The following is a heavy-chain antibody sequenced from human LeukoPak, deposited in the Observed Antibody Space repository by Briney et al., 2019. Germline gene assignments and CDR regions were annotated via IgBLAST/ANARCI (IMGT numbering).Heavy chain of an antibody. CDR1: GGSTRGYY. CDR2: FYTSENT. J-gene: IGHJ4*02. CDR3: ARGLGTDCSSGSCYDHGYFDH. V-gene: IGHV4-4*07. Sequence: SDTLSLTCTVSGGSTRGYYWSWIRQPAGKGLEWVRRFYTSENTNYNPSLKSRVTMSLDMSNNVFSLRMSSVTAADTAVYYCARGLGTDCSSGSCYDHGYFDHWGQGILVTVSS. D-gene: IGHD2-15*01.